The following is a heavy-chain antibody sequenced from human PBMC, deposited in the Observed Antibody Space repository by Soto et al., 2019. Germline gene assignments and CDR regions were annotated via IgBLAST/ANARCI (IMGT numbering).Heavy chain of an antibody. CDR3: ARESGSYYGRNWFDP. J-gene: IGHJ5*02. V-gene: IGHV3-30*03. CDR2: ISYDGSNK. CDR1: GFTFSSYG. Sequence: QVQLVESGGGVVQPGRSLRLSCAASGFTFSSYGMHWVRQAPGKGLEWVAVISYDGSNKYYADSVKGQFTIARDNSKNTLYLQMNSLRAEDTAVYYCARESGSYYGRNWFDPWGQGTLVTVSS. D-gene: IGHD1-26*01.